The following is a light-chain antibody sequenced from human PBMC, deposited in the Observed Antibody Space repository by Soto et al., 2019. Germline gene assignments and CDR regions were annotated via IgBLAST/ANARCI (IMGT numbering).Light chain of an antibody. Sequence: DIQVTQSPSSLSAPVGDRVTITCRASQSISTYLNWYQLKPGKAPKVLISAASSLQSGVPSRFSGSGSGTDFSLTISSLQPEDFATYYCQQSYITPSFGPGTKVDIK. CDR2: AAS. CDR1: QSISTY. J-gene: IGKJ3*01. CDR3: QQSYITPS. V-gene: IGKV1-39*01.